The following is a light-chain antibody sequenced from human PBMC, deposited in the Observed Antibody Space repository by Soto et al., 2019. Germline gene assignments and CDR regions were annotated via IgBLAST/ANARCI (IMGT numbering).Light chain of an antibody. CDR2: GAS. J-gene: IGKJ5*01. CDR3: QQYNSWPIT. CDR1: QSVRSGS. V-gene: IGKV3-20*01. Sequence: EIVLTQSPGTLSLSPGEGATLSCRASQSVRSGSLAWYQQKPGQAPRLLIFGASSRATDIPDRFSGSGSGTDFTLTISGLQSEDFAVYYCQQYNSWPITFGQGTRL.